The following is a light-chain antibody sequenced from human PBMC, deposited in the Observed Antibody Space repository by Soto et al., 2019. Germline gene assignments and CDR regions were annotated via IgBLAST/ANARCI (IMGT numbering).Light chain of an antibody. V-gene: IGKV1-39*01. J-gene: IGKJ2*01. CDR3: QQTYSTSSYT. Sequence: DIQMTQSPSSLSASVGDRVTITCRASQNISDYLNWYHQKPGKAPNLLIYAASSLQEGVPLRLSGSGSGTDFTLTVSSLQPEDFATYYCQQTYSTSSYTFGQGTKLDIK. CDR1: QNISDY. CDR2: AAS.